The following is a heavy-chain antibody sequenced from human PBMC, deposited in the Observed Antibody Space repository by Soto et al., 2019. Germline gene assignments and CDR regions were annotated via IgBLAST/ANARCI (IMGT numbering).Heavy chain of an antibody. J-gene: IGHJ6*02. CDR1: GCTFSSYA. V-gene: IGHV1-69*01. Sequence: QVQLVQSGAEVKKPGSSVKVSCKASGCTFSSYAISWVRQAPGQGLEWMGGIIPIFGTANYAQKFQGRVTITAAESTSTAYMELSSLRSEDTAVYYCARERITMVRGVMRYGMDVWGQGTTVTVSS. D-gene: IGHD3-10*01. CDR2: IIPIFGTA. CDR3: ARERITMVRGVMRYGMDV.